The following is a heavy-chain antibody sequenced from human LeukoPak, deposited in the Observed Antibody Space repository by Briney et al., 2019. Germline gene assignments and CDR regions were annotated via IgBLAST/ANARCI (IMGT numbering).Heavy chain of an antibody. D-gene: IGHD5-18*01. J-gene: IGHJ4*02. CDR1: GYRFTSYW. Sequence: GEALQISCKGSGYRFTSYWIGWGRQMPGKGLEWMGIIYPGDSDTRYSPSFQGQVTISADKSISTAYLQWSSLKASDTAMYYCARRKDSYGYPTFDYWGQGTLVTVSS. CDR2: IYPGDSDT. CDR3: ARRKDSYGYPTFDY. V-gene: IGHV5-51*01.